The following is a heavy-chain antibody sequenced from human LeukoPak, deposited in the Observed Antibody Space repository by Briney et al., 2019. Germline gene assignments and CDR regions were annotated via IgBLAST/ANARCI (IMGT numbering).Heavy chain of an antibody. CDR2: ISSGDNT. V-gene: IGHV3-53*01. J-gene: IGHJ4*02. CDR3: ARAESSGYQRQFDY. D-gene: IGHD3-22*01. Sequence: AGGSLRLSCAASGFTVSSNYMTWVRQAPGKGLEWVSVISSGDNTYYAESVKGRFIISRDISKNTMHLQMNSLRAEDTAMYYCARAESSGYQRQFDYWGQGTLVTVSS. CDR1: GFTVSSNY.